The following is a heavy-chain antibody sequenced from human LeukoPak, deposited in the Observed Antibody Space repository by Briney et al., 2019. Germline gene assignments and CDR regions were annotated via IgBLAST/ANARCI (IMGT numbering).Heavy chain of an antibody. Sequence: GGSLRLSCAASGFTFSSYGMHWVRQAPGKGLEWVAYIRYDGINKYYADSAKGRFTIFRDNSKNTLYLQMNSLRAEDTAVYYCAKDGQSPGDYWGQGTLVTVSS. CDR1: GFTFSSYG. CDR2: IRYDGINK. V-gene: IGHV3-30*02. CDR3: AKDGQSPGDY. J-gene: IGHJ4*02.